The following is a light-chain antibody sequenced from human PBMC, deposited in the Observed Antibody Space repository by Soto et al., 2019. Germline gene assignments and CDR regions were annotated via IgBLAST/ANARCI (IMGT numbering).Light chain of an antibody. V-gene: IGKV1-39*01. CDR1: QSISTF. J-gene: IGKJ2*01. Sequence: DIQMSQSPSSLSASVGDRVIITCRASQSISTFSNWYQQKRGKAPKLLIYAASSLQDGVPSGFSGSGSATDFTLTISSLQPEDFATYYCQQSYITPYTFGQGTKVDIK. CDR3: QQSYITPYT. CDR2: AAS.